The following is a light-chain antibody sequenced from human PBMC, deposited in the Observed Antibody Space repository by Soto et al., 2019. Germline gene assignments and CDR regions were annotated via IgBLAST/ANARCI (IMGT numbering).Light chain of an antibody. Sequence: QAVLAQPPSVSGAPGQRVTISCTWSSSNIGAGYDVHWYQQLPGTAPKLLIYGNSNRPSGVPDRFSGSKYGTSASLAITGLQAEDEADYYCQSYDSSLRDVFGTGTKATVL. CDR1: SSNIGAGYD. CDR2: GNS. CDR3: QSYDSSLRDV. J-gene: IGLJ1*01. V-gene: IGLV1-40*01.